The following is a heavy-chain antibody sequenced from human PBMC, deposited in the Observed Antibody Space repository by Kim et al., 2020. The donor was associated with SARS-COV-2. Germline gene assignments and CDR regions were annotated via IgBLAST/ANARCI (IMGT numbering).Heavy chain of an antibody. CDR2: ISGSGGST. CDR1: GFTFSSYA. V-gene: IGHV3-23*01. CDR3: ANSRGVYFGPFEH. D-gene: IGHD3-10*01. J-gene: IGHJ4*02. Sequence: GGSLRLSCAASGFTFSSYAMSWVRQAPGKGLEWVSAISGSGGSTYYADSVKGRFTISRDNSKNTLYLQMNSLRAEDTAVYYCANSRGVYFGPFEHWGQGTLVTVSS.